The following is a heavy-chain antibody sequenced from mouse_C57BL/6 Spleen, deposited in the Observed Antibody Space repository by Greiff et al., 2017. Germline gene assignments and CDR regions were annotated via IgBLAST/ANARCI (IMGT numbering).Heavy chain of an antibody. Sequence: QVHVKQSGAELARPGASVKLSCKASGYTFTSYGISWVKQRTGQGLEWIGEIYPRSGNTYYNEKFKGKATLTADKSSSTAYMELRSLTSEDSAVYVCARSRFSTGTGRAYWGQGTLVTVSA. CDR3: ARSRFSTGTGRAY. CDR2: IYPRSGNT. CDR1: GYTFTSYG. J-gene: IGHJ3*01. V-gene: IGHV1-81*01. D-gene: IGHD4-1*02.